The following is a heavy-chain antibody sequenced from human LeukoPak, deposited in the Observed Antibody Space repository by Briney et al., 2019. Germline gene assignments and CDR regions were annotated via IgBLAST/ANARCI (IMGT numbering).Heavy chain of an antibody. J-gene: IGHJ4*02. V-gene: IGHV1-69*13. CDR1: GYTSTSYA. CDR2: IIPIFGTA. D-gene: IGHD3-22*01. CDR3: ARGPPTYYYDSSGYLPF. Sequence: SVKVSCKASGYTSTSYAISWVRQAPGQGLEWMGGIIPIFGTANYAQKFQGRVTITADESTSTAYMELSSLRSEDTAVYYCARGPPTYYYDSSGYLPFWGQGTLVTVSS.